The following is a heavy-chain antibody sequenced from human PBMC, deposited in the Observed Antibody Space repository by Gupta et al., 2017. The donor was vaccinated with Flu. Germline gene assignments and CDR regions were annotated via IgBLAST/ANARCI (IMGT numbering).Heavy chain of an antibody. CDR3: ARGPYYYDSSGYYS. Sequence: QAPGKGLEWVAVISYDGSNKYYADSVKGRFTISRDNSKNTLYLQMNSLRVEDTAVYYCARGPYYYDSSGYYSWGQGTLVTVSS. V-gene: IGHV3-30-3*01. J-gene: IGHJ5*02. D-gene: IGHD3-22*01. CDR2: ISYDGSNK.